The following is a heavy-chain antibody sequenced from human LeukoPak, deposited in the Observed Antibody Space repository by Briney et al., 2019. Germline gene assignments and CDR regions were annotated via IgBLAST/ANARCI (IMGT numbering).Heavy chain of an antibody. Sequence: PGGSLRLSCAASGFTFSSYWMSWVRQAPGKGLEWVANIKQDGSEKYYVDSVKGRFTISRDSAKNSLYLQMNSLRAEDTAVYYCAREAHDCSSTSCYSGFDYWGQGTLVTVSS. V-gene: IGHV3-7*01. CDR3: AREAHDCSSTSCYSGFDY. CDR1: GFTFSSYW. J-gene: IGHJ4*02. D-gene: IGHD2-2*01. CDR2: IKQDGSEK.